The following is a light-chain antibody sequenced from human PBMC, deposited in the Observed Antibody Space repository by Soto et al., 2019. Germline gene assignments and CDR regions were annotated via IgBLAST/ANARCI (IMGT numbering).Light chain of an antibody. V-gene: IGLV1-47*01. Sequence: QSVLTQSPSASGTPGQRVTISCSGSSSNLGSNYVSWYHHLPGTAPKLLIYMNNQRPSGVADRFSGSKSGTSASLAISGLRSEDEADYYCAAWDDSLRNWVFGGGTKLTVL. CDR2: MNN. CDR3: AAWDDSLRNWV. J-gene: IGLJ3*02. CDR1: SSNLGSNY.